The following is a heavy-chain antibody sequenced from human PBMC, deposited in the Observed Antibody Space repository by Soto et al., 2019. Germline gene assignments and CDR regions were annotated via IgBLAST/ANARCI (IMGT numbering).Heavy chain of an antibody. CDR2: IIPIFGTA. V-gene: IGHV1-69*13. CDR3: ARDSGYSYGPIDY. Sequence: ASVKVSCKASGGTFSSYAISWVRQAPGQGLEWMGGIIPIFGTANYAQKFQGRVTITADESTSTAYMELSSLRDEDTAVYYCARDSGYSYGPIDYWGQGTLVTVSS. J-gene: IGHJ4*02. CDR1: GGTFSSYA. D-gene: IGHD5-18*01.